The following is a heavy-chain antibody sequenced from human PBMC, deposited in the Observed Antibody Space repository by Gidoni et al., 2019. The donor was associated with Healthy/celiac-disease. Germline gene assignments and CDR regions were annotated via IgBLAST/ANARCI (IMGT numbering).Heavy chain of an antibody. Sequence: VKPSQTLSLTCTVSGGSISSGGYYWSWIRQHPGKGLEWIGYIYCSGSTYYNPSLKSRVTISVDTSKNQFSLKLSSVTAADTAVYYCARDHGFRFSRYGMDVWGQGTTVTVSS. J-gene: IGHJ6*02. V-gene: IGHV4-31*03. CDR3: ARDHGFRFSRYGMDV. CDR2: IYCSGST. D-gene: IGHD3-3*01. CDR1: GGSISSGGYY.